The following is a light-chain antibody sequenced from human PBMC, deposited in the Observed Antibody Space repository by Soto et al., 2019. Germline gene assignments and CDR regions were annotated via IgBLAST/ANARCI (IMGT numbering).Light chain of an antibody. V-gene: IGKV3-20*01. CDR1: QRVSSSY. J-gene: IGKJ5*01. Sequence: EIVLTQSPGTLSLSPGERATLSCRASQRVSSSYLAWYQQRPGQAPRLLIYGASSRATGIPDRFSGSASGTDFTLTISRLEPEDFAVYFCQQYSDLPMTFGQGTRLEIK. CDR2: GAS. CDR3: QQYSDLPMT.